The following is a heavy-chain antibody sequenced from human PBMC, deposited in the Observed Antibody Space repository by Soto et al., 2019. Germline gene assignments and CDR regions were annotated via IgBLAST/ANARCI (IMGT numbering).Heavy chain of an antibody. CDR3: AREGEYYDFSFDP. Sequence: EVQLVESGGGLVKPGGSLRLSCAASRFTFSSYSMNWVRQAPGKGLEWVSSISSSSSYIYYADSVKGRFTISRENAKNSLYLQMNSLRAEVTAVYYCAREGEYYDFSFDPWGQGTLVTVSS. CDR1: RFTFSSYS. V-gene: IGHV3-21*01. J-gene: IGHJ5*02. CDR2: ISSSSSYI. D-gene: IGHD3-3*01.